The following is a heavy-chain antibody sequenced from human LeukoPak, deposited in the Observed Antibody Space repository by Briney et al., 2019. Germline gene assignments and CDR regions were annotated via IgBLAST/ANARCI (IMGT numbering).Heavy chain of an antibody. CDR3: SRQFQDGFDI. D-gene: IGHD2-21*01. CDR1: GGSISSYY. J-gene: IGHJ3*02. Sequence: SSETLSLNCTVSGGSISSYYWSWIRQPPGKGLEWIGYIYYSGSTNYNPSLKSRVTISVDTSKNQFSLKLSSLTAADTAVYYCSRQFQDGFDIWGQGTMVTVSS. V-gene: IGHV4-59*01. CDR2: IYYSGST.